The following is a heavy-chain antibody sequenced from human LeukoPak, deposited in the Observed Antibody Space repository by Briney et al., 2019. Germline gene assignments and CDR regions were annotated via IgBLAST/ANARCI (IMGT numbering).Heavy chain of an antibody. V-gene: IGHV3-43*02. Sequence: GGSLRLSWAASGFTFDDYAMHWVRQAPGKGLEWVSLISGDGGSTYYADSVKGRFTISRDNSKNSLYLQMNSLRTEDTALYYCAKAGYPYYYYGMDVWGQGTTVTVSS. D-gene: IGHD3-9*01. CDR3: AKAGYPYYYYGMDV. CDR2: ISGDGGST. CDR1: GFTFDDYA. J-gene: IGHJ6*02.